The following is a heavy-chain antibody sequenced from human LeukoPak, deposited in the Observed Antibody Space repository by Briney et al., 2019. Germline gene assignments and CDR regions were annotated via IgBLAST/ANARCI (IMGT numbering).Heavy chain of an antibody. CDR2: IKKDGIEK. V-gene: IGHV3-7*01. J-gene: IGHJ4*02. CDR1: GFTLSSDW. Sequence: PGGSLRLSCVASGFTLSSDWMSWVRQAPGKGLEWVANIKKDGIEKYYVESVKGRFTISRDNAKNSLSLQMNSLRAEDTAVYYCARGRYSSRSGGYYFDIRGQGTLVTVSS. D-gene: IGHD2-2*01. CDR3: ARGRYSSRSGGYYFDI.